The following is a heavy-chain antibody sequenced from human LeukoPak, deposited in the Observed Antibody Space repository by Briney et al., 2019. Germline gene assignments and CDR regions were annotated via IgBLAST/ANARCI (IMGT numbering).Heavy chain of an antibody. CDR1: GGSISSSGFH. D-gene: IGHD3-10*01. Sequence: SETLSLTCTVSGGSISSSGFHWGCIRQPPGKGLEWIGSIFYSGSTYYNPSLKSRVTISVDTSKNQFSLKLSSVTAADTAVYYCARRAREFGWVFDYWGQGTLVTVSS. J-gene: IGHJ4*02. CDR2: IFYSGST. CDR3: ARRAREFGWVFDY. V-gene: IGHV4-39*01.